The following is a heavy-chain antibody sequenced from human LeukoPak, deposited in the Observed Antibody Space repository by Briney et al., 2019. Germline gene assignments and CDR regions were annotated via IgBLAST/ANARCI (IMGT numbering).Heavy chain of an antibody. V-gene: IGHV3-30*01. CDR3: ARERAVIVVGFDL. Sequence: GGSLRLSCAASGFTFSDHVMHWVRQAPGKGLEWVAVVSYDGTNIYYADSVKGRFTISRDNSNNTLYLQMNSLRIEDTAVYYCARERAVIVVGFDLWGQGTLVTVSS. CDR2: VSYDGTNI. CDR1: GFTFSDHV. J-gene: IGHJ4*02. D-gene: IGHD3-22*01.